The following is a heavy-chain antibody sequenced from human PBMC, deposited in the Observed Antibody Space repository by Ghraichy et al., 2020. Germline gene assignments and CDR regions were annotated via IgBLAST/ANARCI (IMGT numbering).Heavy chain of an antibody. Sequence: GGSLRLSCAASGFTFSNYAMRWVRQAPGKGLEWVSGISASGTNTYYADSVKGRFTISRDSSENTLSLQMNSLRVEDTALYYCAKDPNGGFVGGFAMWCPGRTVIVSS. CDR3: AKDPNGGFVGGFAM. V-gene: IGHV3-23*01. D-gene: IGHD2-2*01. J-gene: IGHJ6*02. CDR1: GFTFSNYA. CDR2: ISASGTNT.